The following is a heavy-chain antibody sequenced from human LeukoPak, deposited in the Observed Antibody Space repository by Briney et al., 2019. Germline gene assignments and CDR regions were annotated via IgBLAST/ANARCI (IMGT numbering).Heavy chain of an antibody. Sequence: SETLSLTCTVSGDSLSSGDYYWIWLRQPAGTGLEWLGRISSSGSPKHNPSLKSRVTIAVDTPKNQFSLKLSSVTAADTAVYYCARGAVRGRWFDPGGQGNLVTVSS. V-gene: IGHV4-61*02. CDR2: ISSSGSP. D-gene: IGHD3-10*01. CDR3: ARGAVRGRWFDP. CDR1: GDSLSSGDYY. J-gene: IGHJ5*02.